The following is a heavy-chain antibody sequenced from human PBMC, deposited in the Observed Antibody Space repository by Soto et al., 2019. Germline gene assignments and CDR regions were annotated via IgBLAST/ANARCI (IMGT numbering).Heavy chain of an antibody. D-gene: IGHD3-9*01. V-gene: IGHV3-21*01. Sequence: GGSLRLSCAASGFTFSSYSMNWVRQAPGRGLEWVSSISSSSSYIYYADSVKGRFTISRDNAKNSLYLQMNSLRAEDTAVYYCARLDSDILTGYYGDDYWGQGTLVTVSS. CDR1: GFTFSSYS. CDR3: ARLDSDILTGYYGDDY. J-gene: IGHJ4*02. CDR2: ISSSSSYI.